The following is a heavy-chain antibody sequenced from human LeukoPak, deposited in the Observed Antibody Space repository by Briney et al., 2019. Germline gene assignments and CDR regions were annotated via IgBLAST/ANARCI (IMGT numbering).Heavy chain of an antibody. J-gene: IGHJ4*02. CDR2: IGTAGDT. D-gene: IGHD1-1*01. CDR1: GFTFSDYD. Sequence: PGGSLRLSCAASGFTFSDYDMHWVRQATGEGLEWVSAIGTAGDTYYTGSVKGRFTISRENAKNSLYLQMNSLRAGDTAVYYCARVAKERVGGVYYFDYWSQGTLVTVSS. V-gene: IGHV3-13*01. CDR3: ARVAKERVGGVYYFDY.